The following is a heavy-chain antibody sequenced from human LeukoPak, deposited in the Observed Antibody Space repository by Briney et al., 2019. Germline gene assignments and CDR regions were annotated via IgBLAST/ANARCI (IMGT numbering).Heavy chain of an antibody. CDR1: GFTFSSYW. V-gene: IGHV3-7*01. D-gene: IGHD5-24*01. CDR2: IKQDGSEK. J-gene: IGHJ3*02. Sequence: TGGSLGLSCAASGFTFSSYWMSWVRQAPGKGLEWVANIKQDGSEKYYVDSVKGRFTVSRDNAKNSLYLQMNSLRAEDTAVYYCARDADLGTTLTGAFDIWGQGTMVTVSS. CDR3: ARDADLGTTLTGAFDI.